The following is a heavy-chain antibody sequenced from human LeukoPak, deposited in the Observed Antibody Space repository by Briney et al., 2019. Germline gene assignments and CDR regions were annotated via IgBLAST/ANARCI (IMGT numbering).Heavy chain of an antibody. CDR2: IYYSGST. Sequence: SETLSLTCTVSGGSISSSSYYWGWIRQPPGKGLEWIGSIYYSGSTYYNPSLKSRVTISVDTSKNQFSLKLSSVTAADTAVYYCASSPSEGLEWLLYRSIIYDYWGQGTLVTVSS. CDR3: ASSPSEGLEWLLYRSIIYDY. D-gene: IGHD3-3*01. V-gene: IGHV4-39*07. CDR1: GGSISSSSYY. J-gene: IGHJ4*02.